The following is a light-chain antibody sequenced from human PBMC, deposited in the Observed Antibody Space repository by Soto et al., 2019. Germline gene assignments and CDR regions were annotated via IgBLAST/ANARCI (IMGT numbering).Light chain of an antibody. CDR2: RTY. CDR3: ATWDDSLNGV. CDR1: SSNIGTNS. Sequence: QSVLTQPPSASGTPGQRVTISCSGSSSNIGTNSVNWYQQLPRAAPKLLIYRTYQRPSGVPDRFSGSKSGTSASLAISGLQSEDEADYYCATWDDSLNGVFGGGTQLTVL. V-gene: IGLV1-44*01. J-gene: IGLJ3*02.